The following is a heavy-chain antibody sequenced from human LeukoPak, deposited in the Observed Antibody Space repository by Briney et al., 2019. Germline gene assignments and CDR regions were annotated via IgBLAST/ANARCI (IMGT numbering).Heavy chain of an antibody. Sequence: GGSLRLSCAASGFTFSSSSMSWVRRAPGKGLEWVSAISVNGNSIYYADPVKGRFTISRDNSKSTLYLQMNSLRAEDTAVYYCAKDRSGSYSQGLDYWGQGTLVTVSS. V-gene: IGHV3-23*01. D-gene: IGHD1-26*01. CDR2: ISVNGNSI. CDR1: GFTFSSSS. CDR3: AKDRSGSYSQGLDY. J-gene: IGHJ4*02.